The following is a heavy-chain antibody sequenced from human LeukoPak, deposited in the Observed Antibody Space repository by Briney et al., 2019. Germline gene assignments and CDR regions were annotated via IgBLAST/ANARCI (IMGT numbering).Heavy chain of an antibody. CDR2: ICGRGGST. D-gene: IGHD4-17*01. CDR1: GFTFSSYA. V-gene: IGHV3-23*01. J-gene: IGHJ4*02. Sequence: GGSLRLSCAASGFTFSSYAMRWVRQAPGKGLEWVSAICGRGGSTYYADSVKGRSTISRDNSKNRPYRKMNSLRAEDTAVYYCAEDQRWRAPADHFYGDYVYYFDYWGQGTLVTVSS. CDR3: AEDQRWRAPADHFYGDYVYYFDY.